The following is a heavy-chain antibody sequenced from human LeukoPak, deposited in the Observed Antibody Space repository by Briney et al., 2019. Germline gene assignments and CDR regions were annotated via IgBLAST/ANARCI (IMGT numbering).Heavy chain of an antibody. CDR2: ISGSGCST. Sequence: GGSLRLSCAASGYTFSRYAMSWLRQAPGKGLEWVSDISGSGCSTYYAVPVKGRFTISRDNFKNTLYLQMNRLRAEDTAVYYCAKDWYSLTYYYDSSGYSYYFDYWGQGTLVTVSS. CDR1: GYTFSRYA. V-gene: IGHV3-23*01. J-gene: IGHJ4*02. CDR3: AKDWYSLTYYYDSSGYSYYFDY. D-gene: IGHD3-22*01.